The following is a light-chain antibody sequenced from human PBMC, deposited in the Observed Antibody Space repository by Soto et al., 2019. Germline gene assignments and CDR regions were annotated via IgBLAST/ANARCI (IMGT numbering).Light chain of an antibody. CDR2: DNN. J-gene: IGLJ1*01. V-gene: IGLV1-51*01. Sequence: QSVLTQPPSVSAAPGQKVTISCSGSSSNIGNNFVTWYQQLPGTAPKLPIYDNNKRPSGIPDRFSGSQSGTSATLGITGLQTGDEAVYYCGSWDSSLTYGFGTGTKVTV. CDR3: GSWDSSLTYG. CDR1: SSNIGNNF.